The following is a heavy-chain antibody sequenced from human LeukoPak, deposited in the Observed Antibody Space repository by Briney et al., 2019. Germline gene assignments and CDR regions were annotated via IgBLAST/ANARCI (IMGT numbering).Heavy chain of an antibody. Sequence: GGSLRLSCAASGFTFSSYAMHWVRQAPGKGLEWVAVISYDGSNKYYADSVKGRFTISRDNSKNTLYLQMNSLRAEDTAVYYCASIVVITATLDFDYWGQGTLVTVSS. J-gene: IGHJ4*02. CDR2: ISYDGSNK. D-gene: IGHD2-21*02. CDR1: GFTFSSYA. V-gene: IGHV3-30-3*01. CDR3: ASIVVITATLDFDY.